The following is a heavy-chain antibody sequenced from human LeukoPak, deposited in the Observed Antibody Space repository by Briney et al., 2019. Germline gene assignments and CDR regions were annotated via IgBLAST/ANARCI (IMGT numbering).Heavy chain of an antibody. CDR1: GFTVSSYY. Sequence: GGSLRLSCAASGFTVSSYYMYWVRQAPGKGLEWVSVTYSAGNTYYADSVKGRFTISRDNSKNTLFLQMDSLRAEDTAVYYCARAREYLAVDLWGQGTQVTVSS. CDR2: TYSAGNT. D-gene: IGHD2/OR15-2a*01. CDR3: ARAREYLAVDL. J-gene: IGHJ5*02. V-gene: IGHV3-66*02.